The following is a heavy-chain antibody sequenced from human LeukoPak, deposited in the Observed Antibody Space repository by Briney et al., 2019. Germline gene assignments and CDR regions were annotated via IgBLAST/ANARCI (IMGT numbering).Heavy chain of an antibody. V-gene: IGHV1-18*04. CDR1: GYTFTSYG. J-gene: IGHJ5*02. Sequence: GASVKVSCKASGYTFTSYGISWVRQAPGQGLEWMGWISAYNGNTNYAQKLQGRVTMTTDTSTSTAYMELRSLRSDDTAVYYCAREPTAMAPYNWFDPWGQGALSPSPQ. CDR3: AREPTAMAPYNWFDP. CDR2: ISAYNGNT. D-gene: IGHD5-18*01.